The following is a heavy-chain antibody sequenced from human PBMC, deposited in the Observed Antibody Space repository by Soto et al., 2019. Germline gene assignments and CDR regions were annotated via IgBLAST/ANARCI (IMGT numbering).Heavy chain of an antibody. CDR3: VKDSSCNDRSGYYPSDC. CDR2: IRAGGDRT. V-gene: IGHV3-23*01. J-gene: IGHJ4*02. Sequence: EVQLLESGGGLVQPGGSLRLSCAASGFTFSTYAMSWVRQAPWKGLEWVSAIRAGGDRTYYAESVRGRLTISRDNSKNMLYLQMSGLSAEDTARYYCVKDSSCNDRSGYYPSDCWGQGTLVTVSS. D-gene: IGHD3-22*01. CDR1: GFTFSTYA.